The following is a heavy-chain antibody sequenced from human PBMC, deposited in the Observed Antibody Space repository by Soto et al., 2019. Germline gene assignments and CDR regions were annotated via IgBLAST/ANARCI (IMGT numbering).Heavy chain of an antibody. J-gene: IGHJ6*02. Sequence: PSETLSLTCTVSGGSISSGGHYLSWIRQHPGKGLEWIGYIYYSGSTYYNPSLKSRVTISIDTSKNQFSLKLSSVTASETDVYYCEREGAVPADILGSAMDVWGQGTKLTVSS. CDR2: IYYSGST. CDR1: GGSISSGGHY. D-gene: IGHD2-2*02. CDR3: EREGAVPADILGSAMDV. V-gene: IGHV4-31*03.